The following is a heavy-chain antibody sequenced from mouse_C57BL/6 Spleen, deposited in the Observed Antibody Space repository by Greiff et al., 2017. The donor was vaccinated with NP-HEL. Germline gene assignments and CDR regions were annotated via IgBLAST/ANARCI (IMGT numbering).Heavy chain of an antibody. V-gene: IGHV5-16*01. CDR1: GFTFSDYY. D-gene: IGHD1-1*01. CDR2: INYDGSST. Sequence: DVMFVESEGGLVQPGSSMKLSCTASGFTFSDYYMAWVRQVPEKGLEWVANINYDGSSTYYLDSLKSRFIISRDNAKNILYLQMSSLKSEDTATYYCARTFHYGSSYYFDYWGQGTTLTVSS. CDR3: ARTFHYGSSYYFDY. J-gene: IGHJ2*01.